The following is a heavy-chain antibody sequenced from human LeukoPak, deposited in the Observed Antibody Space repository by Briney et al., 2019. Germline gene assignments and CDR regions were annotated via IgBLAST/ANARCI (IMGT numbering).Heavy chain of an antibody. CDR3: ARYCSSTSCYSRWFDP. V-gene: IGHV1-2*02. D-gene: IGHD2-2*01. J-gene: IGHJ5*02. CDR2: INPNSGGT. CDR1: GYTFTGYY. Sequence: GASVKVSCKASGYTFTGYYMHWVRQAPGQGLEWMGWINPNSGGTNYAQKFQGGVTMTRDTSISTAYMELSRLRSDDTAVYYCARYCSSTSCYSRWFDPWGQGTLVTVSS.